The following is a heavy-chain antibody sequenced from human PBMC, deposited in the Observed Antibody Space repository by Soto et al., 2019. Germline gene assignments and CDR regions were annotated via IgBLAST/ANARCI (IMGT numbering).Heavy chain of an antibody. CDR1: GFTFSSYG. Sequence: GGSLRLSCAASGFTFSSYGMHWVRQAPGKGLEWVAVISYDGSNKYYADSVKGRFTISRDNSKNTPYLQMNSLRAEDTAVYYCAKASYSSSYGYYYYYGMDVWGQGTAVTVSS. CDR2: ISYDGSNK. V-gene: IGHV3-30*18. J-gene: IGHJ6*02. CDR3: AKASYSSSYGYYYYYGMDV. D-gene: IGHD6-6*01.